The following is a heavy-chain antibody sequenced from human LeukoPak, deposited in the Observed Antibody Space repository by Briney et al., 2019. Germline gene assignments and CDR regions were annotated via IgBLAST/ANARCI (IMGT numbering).Heavy chain of an antibody. CDR2: ISAYNGNT. CDR3: ARDSYDFWSGYYDY. D-gene: IGHD3-3*01. V-gene: IGHV1-18*01. J-gene: IGHJ4*02. CDR1: GYTFTSYG. Sequence: ASVKVSCKASGYTFTSYGISWVRQAPGQGLEWMGWISAYNGNTTYAQKLQGRVTMTTDTSTSTAYMELRSLRSDDTAVYYCARDSYDFWSGYYDYWGQGTLVTVSS.